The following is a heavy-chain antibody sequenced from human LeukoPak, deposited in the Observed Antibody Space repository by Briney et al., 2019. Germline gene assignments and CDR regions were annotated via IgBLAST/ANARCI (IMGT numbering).Heavy chain of an antibody. Sequence: PAGSLRLSCAASGFTFSSYEMNWVRQAPGKGLEWVSYISSSGSTIYYADSVKGRFTISRDNAKNSLYLQMNSLRAEDTAVYYCARERTGGTLTWGQGTLVTVSS. D-gene: IGHD2-15*01. CDR3: ARERTGGTLT. J-gene: IGHJ5*02. CDR2: ISSSGSTI. V-gene: IGHV3-48*03. CDR1: GFTFSSYE.